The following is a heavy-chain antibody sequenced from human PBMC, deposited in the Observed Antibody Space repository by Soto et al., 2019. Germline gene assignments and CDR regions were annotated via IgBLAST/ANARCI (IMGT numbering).Heavy chain of an antibody. CDR2: ISYDGSNK. V-gene: IGHV3-30-3*01. Sequence: GGSLRLSCAASGFTFSSYAMHWVRQAPGKGLEWVAVISYDGSNKYYADSVKGRFTISRDNSKNTLYLQMNSLRAEDTAVYYCARVGRDCGGDCPGYFDYWGQGTLVTVSS. J-gene: IGHJ4*02. CDR1: GFTFSSYA. D-gene: IGHD2-21*02. CDR3: ARVGRDCGGDCPGYFDY.